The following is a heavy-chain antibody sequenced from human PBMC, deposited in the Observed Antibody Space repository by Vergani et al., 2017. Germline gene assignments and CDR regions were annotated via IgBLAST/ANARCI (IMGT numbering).Heavy chain of an antibody. J-gene: IGHJ6*02. V-gene: IGHV3-21*05. CDR1: GFTFSSYS. D-gene: IGHD6-13*01. Sequence: EVQLVESGGGLVQPGGSLRLSCAASGFTFSSYSMNWVRQAPGKGLEWVSYISSSSTYIYYADSVKGRFTISRDNAKNSLYLQMNSLRAEDTAVYYCARVYGRAAAGLEYYYYNYGMDVWGQ. CDR2: ISSSSTYI. CDR3: ARVYGRAAAGLEYYYYNYGMDV.